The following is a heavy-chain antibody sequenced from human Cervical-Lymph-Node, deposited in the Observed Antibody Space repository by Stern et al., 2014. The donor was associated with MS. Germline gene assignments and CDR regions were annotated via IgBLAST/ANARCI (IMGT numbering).Heavy chain of an antibody. Sequence: QVQLVQSGAEVKKPGSSVKVSCKASGGTFNTNVISWVRQAPGQGLEWMGGIIPIFGTALYAQKFQGRVTITANESTRPVYMEPSSLRSEDPAVYYCARAAYSTSSYNYWGQGTLVIVSS. CDR2: IIPIFGTA. V-gene: IGHV1-69*01. CDR1: GGTFNTNV. D-gene: IGHD6-6*01. J-gene: IGHJ4*02. CDR3: ARAAYSTSSYNY.